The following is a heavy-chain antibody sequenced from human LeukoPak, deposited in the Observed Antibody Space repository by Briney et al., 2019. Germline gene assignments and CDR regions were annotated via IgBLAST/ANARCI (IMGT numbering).Heavy chain of an antibody. D-gene: IGHD3-10*01. CDR3: ARYGITIVRGGKYYFDS. V-gene: IGHV4-61*05. CDR2: IHYSGST. CDR1: GGSISSSSYF. Sequence: SETLSLTCTVSGGSISSSSYFWSWIRQPPGKGLEWIGYIHYSGSTNYNPSLNSRVTISVDTSKNQFSLRLSSVTAADTAVYYCARYGITIVRGGKYYFDSWGQGTLVTVSS. J-gene: IGHJ4*02.